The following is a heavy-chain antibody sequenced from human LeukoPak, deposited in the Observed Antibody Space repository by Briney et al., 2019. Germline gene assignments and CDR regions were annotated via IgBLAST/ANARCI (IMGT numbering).Heavy chain of an antibody. D-gene: IGHD2-15*01. CDR2: IYYSGST. CDR3: ARANVAGPLGYYFDY. Sequence: SETLSLTCAVYGGSLSGYYWSWIRQPPGKGLEWIGSIYYSGSTYYNPSLKSRVTISVDTSKNQFSLKLSSVTAADTAVYYCARANVAGPLGYYFDYWGQGTLVTVSS. J-gene: IGHJ4*02. CDR1: GGSLSGYY. V-gene: IGHV4-34*01.